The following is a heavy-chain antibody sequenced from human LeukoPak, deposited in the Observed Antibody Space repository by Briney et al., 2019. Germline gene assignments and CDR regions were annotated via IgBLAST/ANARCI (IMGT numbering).Heavy chain of an antibody. V-gene: IGHV4-4*02. CDR1: GGSISNENW. Sequence: SGTLSLTCAVSGGSISNENWWSWVRQPPGKGLEWIGEIHHRGGTNYNPSLRSRVTMSIDTSKNQFSLKLTSVTAADTAVYYCATPNDAFNIWGQGTMVTVSS. J-gene: IGHJ3*02. CDR3: ATPNDAFNI. CDR2: IHHRGGT.